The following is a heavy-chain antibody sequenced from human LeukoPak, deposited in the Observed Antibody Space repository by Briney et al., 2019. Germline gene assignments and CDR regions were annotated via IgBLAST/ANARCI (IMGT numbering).Heavy chain of an antibody. D-gene: IGHD1-7*01. CDR2: IDWDGDK. CDR1: GFSLNTSGMC. V-gene: IGHV2-70*17. J-gene: IGHJ4*02. CDR3: ARFRGATGTTDS. Sequence: SGPTLVKPXQTLRLTCTFSGFSLNTSGMCVSWIRQPPGKALEWLARIDWDGDKFYSTSLETRLAISKDTSRNQVVLTMTNMDPVDTATYFCARFRGATGTTDSWGQGTLVTVSS.